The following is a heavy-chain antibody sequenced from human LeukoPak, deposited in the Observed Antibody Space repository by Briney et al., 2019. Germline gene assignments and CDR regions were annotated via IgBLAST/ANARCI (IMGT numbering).Heavy chain of an antibody. V-gene: IGHV1-24*01. J-gene: IGHJ4*02. Sequence: GASVKGSCKVSGYTLTELSMHWVRQAPGKGLEWMGGFDPEDGETIYAQKFQGRVTMTEDTSTDTAYMELSSLRSEDTAVYYCARDRTDYYDSSGYYPIPSDYWGQGTLVTVSS. CDR3: ARDRTDYYDSSGYYPIPSDY. CDR1: GYTLTELS. CDR2: FDPEDGET. D-gene: IGHD3-22*01.